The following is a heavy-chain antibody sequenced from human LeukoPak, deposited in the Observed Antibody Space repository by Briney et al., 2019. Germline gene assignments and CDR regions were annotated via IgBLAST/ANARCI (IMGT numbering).Heavy chain of an antibody. V-gene: IGHV1-46*01. D-gene: IGHD1-26*01. CDR3: ARSGSYYSFADY. Sequence: ASVKVSCKAFGYTFTSNYMHWVRQAPGQGPEWMGVISPSGGSTTYAQKFQGRVTITADESTSTAYMELSSLRSEDTAVYYCARSGSYYSFADYWGQGTLVTVSS. CDR1: GYTFTSNY. CDR2: ISPSGGST. J-gene: IGHJ4*02.